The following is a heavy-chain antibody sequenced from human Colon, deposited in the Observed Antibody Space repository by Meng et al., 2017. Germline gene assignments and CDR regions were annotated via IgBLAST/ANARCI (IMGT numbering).Heavy chain of an antibody. CDR3: ARVPGASYCGGDCLDY. CDR2: ISIGGDTI. D-gene: IGHD2-21*02. V-gene: IGHV3-48*03. J-gene: IGHJ4*02. Sequence: GESLKISCVASGFIFGDYEMNWVRQAPGKGLEWVSYISIGGDTIYYADSVKGRFTISRDNGRNSLYLQMNSLRAEDKAIYYCARVPGASYCGGDCLDYWGQGSLVTVSS. CDR1: GFIFGDYE.